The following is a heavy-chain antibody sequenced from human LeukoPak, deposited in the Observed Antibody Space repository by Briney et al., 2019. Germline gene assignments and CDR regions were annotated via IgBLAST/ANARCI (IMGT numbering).Heavy chain of an antibody. Sequence: PSETLSLTCTVSGGSISSYYCSWIRQPPGKGLEWIGYIYYSGSTTYNPSLKSRVTISIDTSKNQFSLKLSSVTAADTAVYYCARGIEDYGDYGPPFVDYWGQGTLVTVSS. CDR3: ARGIEDYGDYGPPFVDY. V-gene: IGHV4-59*12. CDR1: GGSISSYY. J-gene: IGHJ4*02. D-gene: IGHD4-17*01. CDR2: IYYSGST.